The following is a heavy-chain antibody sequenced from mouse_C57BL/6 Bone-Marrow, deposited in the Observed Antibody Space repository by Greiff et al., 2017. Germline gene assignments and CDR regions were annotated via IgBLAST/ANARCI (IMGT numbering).Heavy chain of an antibody. V-gene: IGHV5-6*02. Sequence: EVKLMESGGDLVKPGGSLKLSCAASGFTFSSYGMSWVRQTPDKRLEWVATISSGGSYTYYPDSVKGRFTISRDNAKNTLYLQMGSLKSEDTAMYYCARRNRDYYFDYWGQGTTLTVSS. CDR3: ARRNRDYYFDY. J-gene: IGHJ2*01. CDR1: GFTFSSYG. CDR2: ISSGGSYT. D-gene: IGHD4-1*01.